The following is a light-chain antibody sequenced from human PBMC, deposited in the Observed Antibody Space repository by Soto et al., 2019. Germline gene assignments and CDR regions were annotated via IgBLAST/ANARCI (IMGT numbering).Light chain of an antibody. Sequence: QSALTQPASVSGSPGQSITISCTGTSSDVGSYNLVSWYQQHPGKAPKLMIYEVSKRPSGVSNRCSGSKSGNTASLTISGLEAEDEADYYCFSFAGSINYVFGRGIKLTVL. J-gene: IGLJ3*02. CDR2: EVS. CDR1: SSDVGSYNL. V-gene: IGLV2-23*02. CDR3: FSFAGSINYV.